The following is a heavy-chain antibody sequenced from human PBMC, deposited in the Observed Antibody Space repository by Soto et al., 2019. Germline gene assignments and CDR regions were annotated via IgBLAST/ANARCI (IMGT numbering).Heavy chain of an antibody. J-gene: IGHJ3*02. CDR1: GGSISSYY. D-gene: IGHD3-3*01. CDR2: IYHSGST. CDR3: ARACPFGAVIRDAFDI. Sequence: SETLSLTGTVSGGSISSYYWSWVRQPPGKGLEWIGEIYHSGSTNYNPSLKSLVTISVDKSKNPFSLRLSSVTAADTAVYYCARACPFGAVIRDAFDIWGQGTMVTVS. V-gene: IGHV4-4*02.